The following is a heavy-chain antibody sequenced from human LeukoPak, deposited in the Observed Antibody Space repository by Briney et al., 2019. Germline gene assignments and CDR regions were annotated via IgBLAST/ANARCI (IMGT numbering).Heavy chain of an antibody. D-gene: IGHD3-10*01. V-gene: IGHV3-30*02. CDR2: IRYDGSNK. Sequence: GGSLRLSCAASGFTFNNYGMHWVRQAPGKGLEWVAFIRYDGSNKYYGDSVKGRFTISRDNSKNTLCLQMNSLRAEDTAVYYCASARGMASDSIDFWGQGTLVTVSS. J-gene: IGHJ4*02. CDR1: GFTFNNYG. CDR3: ASARGMASDSIDF.